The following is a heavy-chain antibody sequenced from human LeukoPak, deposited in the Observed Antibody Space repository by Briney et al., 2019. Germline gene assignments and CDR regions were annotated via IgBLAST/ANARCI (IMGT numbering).Heavy chain of an antibody. CDR2: IWYDGSNK. CDR3: AKASGSYYHHHFDY. CDR1: GFTFSSYG. V-gene: IGHV3-33*06. J-gene: IGHJ4*02. Sequence: GRSLRLSCAASGFTFSSYGMHWVRQAPGKGLEWVAVIWYDGSNKYYADSVKGRFTISRDNSKNTLYLQMNSLRAEDTAVYYCAKASGSYYHHHFDYWGQGNLVTVSS. D-gene: IGHD3-10*01.